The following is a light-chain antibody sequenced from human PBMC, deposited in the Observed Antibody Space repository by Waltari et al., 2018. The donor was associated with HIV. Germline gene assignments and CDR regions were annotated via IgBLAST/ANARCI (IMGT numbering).Light chain of an antibody. CDR2: KDT. J-gene: IGLJ2*01. Sequence: SYDLSQPPSVSVSPGQTANITCSGDKLGERYTCWYQHKAGQSPVLVIYKDTKRPSGIPERFSGSNSGKTATLTISGALPTDDSDYYCQAWDSNIVVFGGGTKLTVL. V-gene: IGLV3-1*01. CDR1: KLGERY. CDR3: QAWDSNIVV.